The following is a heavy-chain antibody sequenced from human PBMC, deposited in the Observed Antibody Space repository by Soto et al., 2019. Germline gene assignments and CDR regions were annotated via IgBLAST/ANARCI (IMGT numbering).Heavy chain of an antibody. CDR2: ISSSSSYI. CDR3: ARDSSAVVVVVAAVDY. CDR1: GFTFSSYS. J-gene: IGHJ4*02. D-gene: IGHD2-15*01. V-gene: IGHV3-21*01. Sequence: EVQLVESGGGLVKPGGSLRLSCAASGFTFSSYSMNWVRQAPGKGLEWVSSISSSSSYIYYADSVKGQFTISRDNAKNSLYLQMNSLRAEDTAVYYCARDSSAVVVVVAAVDYWGQGTLVTVSS.